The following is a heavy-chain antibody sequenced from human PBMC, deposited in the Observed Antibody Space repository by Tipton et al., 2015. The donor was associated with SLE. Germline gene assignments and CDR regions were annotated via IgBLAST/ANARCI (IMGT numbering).Heavy chain of an antibody. D-gene: IGHD2-8*02. CDR2: IWYDGSNK. CDR1: GFIVSSNY. J-gene: IGHJ5*02. Sequence: SLRLSCAASGFIVSSNYMSWVRQAPGKGLEWVAVIWYDGSNKYYADSVKGRFTISRDNSKNTLYLQMNSLRAEDTAVYYCAKAVLGSHFGPGGPGTLVPVSS. CDR3: AKAVLGSHFGP. V-gene: IGHV3-30*18.